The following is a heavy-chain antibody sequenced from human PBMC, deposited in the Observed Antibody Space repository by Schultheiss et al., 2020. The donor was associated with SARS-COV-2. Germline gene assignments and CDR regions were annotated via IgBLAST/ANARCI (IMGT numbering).Heavy chain of an antibody. J-gene: IGHJ6*02. V-gene: IGHV1-46*01. CDR1: GYTFTSYY. Sequence: ASVKVSCKASGYTFTSYYMHWVRQAPGQGLEWMGIINPSGGSTSYAQKFQGRVTMTRDTSTSTVYMELSSLRSEDTAVYYCASAGTTTSRGRYYYYYYGMDVWGQGTTVTGS. CDR2: INPSGGST. CDR3: ASAGTTTSRGRYYYYYYGMDV. D-gene: IGHD4-17*01.